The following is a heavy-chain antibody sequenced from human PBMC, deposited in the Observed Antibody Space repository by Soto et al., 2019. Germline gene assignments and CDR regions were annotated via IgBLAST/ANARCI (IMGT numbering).Heavy chain of an antibody. V-gene: IGHV1-18*01. CDR3: ASSLSGIYYYYGMDV. Sequence: QVQLVQSGAEVKKPGASVKVSCKASGYTFTSYGISWVRQAPGQGLEWMGWISAYNGNTNYAQKLQGRVTMTTDTCTSTAYMELRSLRSDDTAVYCCASSLSGIYYYYGMDVWGQGTTVTVSS. CDR2: ISAYNGNT. CDR1: GYTFTSYG. D-gene: IGHD1-20*01. J-gene: IGHJ6*02.